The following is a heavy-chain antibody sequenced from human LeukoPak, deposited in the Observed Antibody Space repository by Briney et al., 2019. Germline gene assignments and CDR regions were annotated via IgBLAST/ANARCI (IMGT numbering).Heavy chain of an antibody. CDR3: ARARGCYSLRIFDY. CDR2: IYYSGST. CDR1: GGSISSSSYY. Sequence: SETLSLTCTVSGGSISSSSYYWGWIRQPPGKGLEWIGSIYYSGSTYYNPSLKSRVTISVDTSKSQFSLKLSSVTAADTAVYYCARARGCYSLRIFDYWGQGTLVTVSS. D-gene: IGHD1-26*01. J-gene: IGHJ4*02. V-gene: IGHV4-39*07.